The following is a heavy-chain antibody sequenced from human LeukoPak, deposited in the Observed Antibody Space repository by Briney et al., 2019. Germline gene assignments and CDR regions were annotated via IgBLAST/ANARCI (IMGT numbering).Heavy chain of an antibody. Sequence: GGSLRLSCAASGFTFSSYEMNWVRQAPGKGLEWVSYISSSGSTIHYADSVKGRFTISRDNSKNTLYLQMNSLRAEDTAVYYCARAFGGVLYYYGMDVWGKGTTVTVSS. V-gene: IGHV3-48*03. J-gene: IGHJ6*04. D-gene: IGHD3-16*01. CDR2: ISSSGSTI. CDR3: ARAFGGVLYYYGMDV. CDR1: GFTFSSYE.